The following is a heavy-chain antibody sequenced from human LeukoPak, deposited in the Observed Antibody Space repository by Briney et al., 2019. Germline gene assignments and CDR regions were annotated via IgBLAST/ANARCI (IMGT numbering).Heavy chain of an antibody. CDR3: AREGAHYYDSSGDNWFDP. D-gene: IGHD3-22*01. Sequence: ASVKVSCKASGYTFTGYYMHWVRQAPGQGLEWMGIINPSGGSTSYAQKFQGRVTMTRDMSTSTVYMELSSLRSEDTAVYYCAREGAHYYDSSGDNWFDPWGQGTLVTVSS. CDR2: INPSGGST. V-gene: IGHV1-46*01. CDR1: GYTFTGYY. J-gene: IGHJ5*02.